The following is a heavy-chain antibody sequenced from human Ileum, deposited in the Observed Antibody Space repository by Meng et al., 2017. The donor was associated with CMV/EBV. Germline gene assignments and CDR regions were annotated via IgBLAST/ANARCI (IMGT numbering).Heavy chain of an antibody. J-gene: IGHJ6*02. V-gene: IGHV3-23*01. CDR3: AKDVIGYQLLLGYCYYGMDV. D-gene: IGHD2-2*01. Sequence: GGSLRLSCAASGFTFSSYAMSWVRQAPGKGLEWVSAISGSGGSTYYADSVKGRFTISRDKSKHTLYLQMNSLRAEDTAVYYCAKDVIGYQLLLGYCYYGMDVWGQGTTVTVSS. CDR1: GFTFSSYA. CDR2: ISGSGGST.